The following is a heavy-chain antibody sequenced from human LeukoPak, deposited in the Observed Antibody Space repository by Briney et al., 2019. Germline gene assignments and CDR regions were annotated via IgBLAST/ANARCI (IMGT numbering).Heavy chain of an antibody. CDR2: IYYSGST. J-gene: IGHJ4*02. CDR3: AAEGSSGFDY. V-gene: IGHV4-59*01. CDR1: GASLSNYY. Sequence: SETLSLTCTVSGASLSNYYWSWIRHPPGKGLEWIGYIYYSGSTNYNPSLKSRVTISVDTSKNQFSLRLSSVTAADTAVYYCAAEGSSGFDYWGQGTLVTGSS. D-gene: IGHD6-19*01.